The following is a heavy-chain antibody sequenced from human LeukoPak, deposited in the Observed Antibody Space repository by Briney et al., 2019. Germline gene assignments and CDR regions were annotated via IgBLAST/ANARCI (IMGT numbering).Heavy chain of an antibody. CDR1: GGSFSGCY. D-gene: IGHD6-13*01. CDR2: INHSGST. J-gene: IGHJ4*02. CDR3: ARGARPYSSSCGY. V-gene: IGHV4-34*01. Sequence: PSETLSLTCAVYGGSFSGCYWSWLRQPPGKGLEWIGEINHSGSTNYNPSLKSRVTISVDTSKNQFSLKLSSVTAADTAVYYCARGARPYSSSCGYWGQGTLVTVSS.